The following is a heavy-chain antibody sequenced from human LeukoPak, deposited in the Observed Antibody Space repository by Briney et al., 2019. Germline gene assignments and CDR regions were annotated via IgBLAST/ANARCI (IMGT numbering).Heavy chain of an antibody. V-gene: IGHV1-18*01. D-gene: IGHD2-2*01. CDR3: ARDGSSHVRGRDSDDYFDY. CDR1: GYTFTSYG. Sequence: ASVKVSCKASGYTFTSYGISWVRQAPGQGLEWMGWISTYNGNTNYAQNLQGRVTITTDTSTTTANMELSSLRSEKPAVYTCARDGSSHVRGRDSDDYFDYWGQGTLVSVSS. J-gene: IGHJ4*02. CDR2: ISTYNGNT.